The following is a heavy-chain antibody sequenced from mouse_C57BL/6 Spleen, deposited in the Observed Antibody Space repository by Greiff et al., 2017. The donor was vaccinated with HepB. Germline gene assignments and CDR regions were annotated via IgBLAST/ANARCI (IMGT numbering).Heavy chain of an antibody. Sequence: VQLQQSGAELVRPGASVTLSCKASGYTFTDYEMHWVKQTPVHGLEWIGAIDPETGGTAYNQKFKGKAILTADKSSSTAYMELRSLTSEDSAVYYCTRSGQLRAMDYWGQGTSVTVSS. CDR1: GYTFTDYE. CDR3: TRSGQLRAMDY. V-gene: IGHV1-15*01. J-gene: IGHJ4*01. D-gene: IGHD3-1*01. CDR2: IDPETGGT.